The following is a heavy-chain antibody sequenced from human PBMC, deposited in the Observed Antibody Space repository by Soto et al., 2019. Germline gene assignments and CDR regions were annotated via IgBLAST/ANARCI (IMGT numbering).Heavy chain of an antibody. V-gene: IGHV4-30-2*01. CDR2: IYHSGST. D-gene: IGHD3-3*01. CDR1: GGSISSGGYS. CDR3: ARASGYDFSFNFDY. J-gene: IGHJ4*02. Sequence: QLQLQESGSGLVKPSQTLSLTCAVSGGSISSGGYSWSWIRQPPGKGLEWIGYIYHSGSTYYNPSLKSRVAISIDRSKNQFSLKLSSVTAADTAVYYCARASGYDFSFNFDYWGQGTLVTVSS.